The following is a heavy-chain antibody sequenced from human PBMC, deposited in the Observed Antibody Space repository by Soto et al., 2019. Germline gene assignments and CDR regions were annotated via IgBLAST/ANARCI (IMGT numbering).Heavy chain of an antibody. Sequence: QVQLVQSGAEVKKPGASVKVSCKASGYTFTSYGISWVRQAPGQGLEWMGWISAYNGNTNYAQKLQGRVTMTTDTSTSTAYLELTSLRSDDTAVYYCARDSWEFHYEHAFDIWGQGTMVTVSS. D-gene: IGHD3-10*01. CDR2: ISAYNGNT. CDR3: ARDSWEFHYEHAFDI. CDR1: GYTFTSYG. J-gene: IGHJ3*02. V-gene: IGHV1-18*01.